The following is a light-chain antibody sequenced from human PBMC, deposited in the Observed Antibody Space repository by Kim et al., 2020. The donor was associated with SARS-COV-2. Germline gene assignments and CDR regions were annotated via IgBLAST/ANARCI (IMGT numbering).Light chain of an antibody. CDR3: AAWDNSLSVHYV. Sequence: QLVLTQPPSASGTPGQRVTISCSGSSSNIGRNYVYWYQQLPGAAPKLLIYENYQRPSGVPDRFSGSKSGTSASLAISGLRSEDEADYYCAAWDNSLSVHYVFGTGTKVTVL. CDR2: ENY. CDR1: SSNIGRNY. V-gene: IGLV1-47*01. J-gene: IGLJ1*01.